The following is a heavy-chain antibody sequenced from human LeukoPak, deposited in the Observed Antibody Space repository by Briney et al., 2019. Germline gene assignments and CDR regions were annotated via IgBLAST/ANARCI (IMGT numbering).Heavy chain of an antibody. V-gene: IGHV4-59*01. Sequence: PSETLSLTCTVSGGSISNYYWTWIRQPPGKGLEWIGYLYYSGSTNYNPSLKSRVTISVDTSKNQFSLNLTSVTAADTAVYYCARAYSGSFPFVYWGQGTLVAVSS. J-gene: IGHJ4*02. CDR3: ARAYSGSFPFVY. D-gene: IGHD6-6*01. CDR1: GGSISNYY. CDR2: LYYSGST.